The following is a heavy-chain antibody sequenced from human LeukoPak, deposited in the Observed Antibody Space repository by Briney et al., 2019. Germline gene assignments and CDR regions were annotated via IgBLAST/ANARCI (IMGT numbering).Heavy chain of an antibody. CDR2: IYYSGST. V-gene: IGHV4-59*01. CDR1: GGSISSYY. D-gene: IGHD6-13*01. CDR3: ARGGYGNFDY. Sequence: SETLSLTCTVSGGSISSYYWSWIRQPPGKGLEWIGYIYYSGSTNHNLSLKSRVTISLDTSKNRFSLKLSSVTAADTAVYYCARGGYGNFDYWGQGTLVTVSS. J-gene: IGHJ4*02.